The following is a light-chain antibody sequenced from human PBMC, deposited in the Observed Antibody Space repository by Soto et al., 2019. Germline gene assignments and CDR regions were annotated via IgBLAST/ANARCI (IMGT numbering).Light chain of an antibody. Sequence: EIVLTQSPATLSLSPGERATLSCRASQSVSSSLAWYQQKPGQAPRPLIYGASNGVPGIPARFSGTGSGTDFTLTISSLEPEDFAVYYCQQRYNWPLTFGGGTKVEIK. CDR1: QSVSSS. CDR3: QQRYNWPLT. CDR2: GAS. J-gene: IGKJ4*01. V-gene: IGKV3-11*01.